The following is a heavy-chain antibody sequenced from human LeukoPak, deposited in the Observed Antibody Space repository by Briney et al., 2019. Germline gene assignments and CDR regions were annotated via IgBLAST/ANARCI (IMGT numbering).Heavy chain of an antibody. CDR3: ARVRGDVATIWLDY. D-gene: IGHD5-12*01. Sequence: GESLKISCKGSGYSFTSYWIGWVRQMPGKGPEWMGIIYPGDSDTRYSPSFQGQVTISADKSINTVYLQWSSLKASDTALYYCARVRGDVATIWLDYWGQGTLVTVSS. CDR2: IYPGDSDT. J-gene: IGHJ4*02. CDR1: GYSFTSYW. V-gene: IGHV5-51*01.